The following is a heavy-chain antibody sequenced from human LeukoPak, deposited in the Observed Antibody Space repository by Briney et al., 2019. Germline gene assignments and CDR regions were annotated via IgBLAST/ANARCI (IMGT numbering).Heavy chain of an antibody. Sequence: SETLSLTCAVYGGSFSGYYWSWIRQPPGKGLEWIGEINHSGSTNYNPSLKRRGTISVDTAKNQFSLKLSSVTAADTAVYYCARGATVYGSSSGVGSWFDPWGQGTLVTVSS. J-gene: IGHJ5*02. D-gene: IGHD6-6*01. CDR2: INHSGST. CDR1: GGSFSGYY. V-gene: IGHV4-34*01. CDR3: ARGATVYGSSSGVGSWFDP.